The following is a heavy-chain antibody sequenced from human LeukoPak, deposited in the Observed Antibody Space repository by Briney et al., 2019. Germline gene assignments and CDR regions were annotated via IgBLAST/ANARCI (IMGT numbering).Heavy chain of an antibody. D-gene: IGHD3-22*01. Sequence: ASVKVSCTASGYTFTSYYMHWVRQAPGQGLEWMGIINPSGGSTSYAQKFQGRVTMTRDTSTSTVYMELSSLRSEDTAVYYCARDRDSSGYYHNWFDPWGQGTLVTVSS. J-gene: IGHJ5*02. CDR3: ARDRDSSGYYHNWFDP. CDR2: INPSGGST. CDR1: GYTFTSYY. V-gene: IGHV1-46*01.